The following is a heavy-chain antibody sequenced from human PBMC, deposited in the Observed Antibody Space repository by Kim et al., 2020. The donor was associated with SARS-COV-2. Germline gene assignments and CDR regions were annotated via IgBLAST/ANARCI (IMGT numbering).Heavy chain of an antibody. V-gene: IGHV3-15*01. D-gene: IGHD3-10*01. CDR3: TTDPSLITMVRGVPDY. CDR2: IKSKTDGGTT. Sequence: GGSLRLSCAASGFTFSNAWMSWVRQAPGKGLEWVGRIKSKTDGGTTDYAAPVKGRFTISRDDSQNTLYLQMNSLKTEDTAVYYCTTDPSLITMVRGVPDYWGQGTLVTVSS. J-gene: IGHJ4*02. CDR1: GFTFSNAW.